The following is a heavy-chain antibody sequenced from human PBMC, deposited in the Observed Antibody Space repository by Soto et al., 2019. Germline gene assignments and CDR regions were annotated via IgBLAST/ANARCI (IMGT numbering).Heavy chain of an antibody. CDR3: ARHLERFAESAFDI. CDR2: IYYSGST. V-gene: IGHV4-59*08. Sequence: SETLSLTSTVSGGSINNHYWSWFRQPPGKGLEWIGYIYYSGSTNYNPSLKSRVTISVDTSKNQFSLKLSSVTAADTAVYYCARHLERFAESAFDIWGQGTMVTVSS. D-gene: IGHD3-3*01. CDR1: GGSINNHY. J-gene: IGHJ3*02.